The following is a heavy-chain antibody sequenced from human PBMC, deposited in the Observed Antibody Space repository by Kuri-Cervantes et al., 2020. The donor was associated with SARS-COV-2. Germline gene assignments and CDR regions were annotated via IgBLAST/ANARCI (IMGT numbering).Heavy chain of an antibody. CDR2: ISYDGSNK. D-gene: IGHD2-21*01. CDR3: AGDGIGFDP. CDR1: GFAFSSYA. Sequence: GESLKISCAASGFAFSSYAMHWVRQAPGKGLEWVAVISYDGSNKYYADSVKGRFTISRDNSKNTLYLQMNSLRAEDTAVYYCAGDGIGFDPWGQGTLVTVSS. J-gene: IGHJ5*02. V-gene: IGHV3-30-3*01.